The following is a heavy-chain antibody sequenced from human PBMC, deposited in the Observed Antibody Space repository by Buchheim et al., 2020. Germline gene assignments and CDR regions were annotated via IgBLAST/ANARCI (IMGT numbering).Heavy chain of an antibody. CDR2: IIGSGSRT. D-gene: IGHD2-2*01. Sequence: EVQLLESGGGLVQPGGSLRLSCAASGFTFNNYAMNWVRQVPGKGLEWVSGIIGSGSRTYYADSVKGRLTISRDNSKGTLYLQMNSLRAEDTAVYYCAKGGYCSSSGCYRAYYYYNMDAWGQGT. V-gene: IGHV3-23*01. J-gene: IGHJ6*02. CDR3: AKGGYCSSSGCYRAYYYYNMDA. CDR1: GFTFNNYA.